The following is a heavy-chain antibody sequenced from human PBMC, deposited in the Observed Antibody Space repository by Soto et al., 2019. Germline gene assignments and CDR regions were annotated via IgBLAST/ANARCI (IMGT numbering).Heavy chain of an antibody. CDR1: GFTVSSKY. D-gene: IGHD2-15*01. CDR2: IQSGGTT. Sequence: GGSLRLSCAASGFTVSSKYMTWVRQAPGKGLEWVSLIQSGGTTYYADSVKGRFTISRDTSENTLHLQMDSLRVEDTAVYYCARDDVLCDGGRCYGIPLDVWGQGILVTVSS. CDR3: ARDDVLCDGGRCYGIPLDV. J-gene: IGHJ4*02. V-gene: IGHV3-66*01.